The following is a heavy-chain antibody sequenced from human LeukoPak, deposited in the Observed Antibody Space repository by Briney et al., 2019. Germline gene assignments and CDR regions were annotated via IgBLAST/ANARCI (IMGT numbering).Heavy chain of an antibody. D-gene: IGHD3-22*01. CDR2: ISGSGGST. V-gene: IGHV3-23*01. Sequence: GSLRLSCAASGFTFSSYAMSWVRQAPGKGLEWVSAISGSGGSTYYADSVKGRFTISRDNSKNTLYLQMNSLRAEDTAVYYCAKQGPYYYDSSASLQHWGQGTLVTVSS. CDR1: GFTFSSYA. CDR3: AKQGPYYYDSSASLQH. J-gene: IGHJ1*01.